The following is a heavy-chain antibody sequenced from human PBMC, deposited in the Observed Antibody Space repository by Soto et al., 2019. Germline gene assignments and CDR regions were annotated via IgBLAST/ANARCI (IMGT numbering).Heavy chain of an antibody. J-gene: IGHJ6*04. D-gene: IGHD3-10*01. Sequence: GASVKVSCKASGGTFSSYTISWVRQAPGQGLEWMGWIIPIHGIANYAQKLQGRVTLTTDTSTSTVYMELRSLRSDDTAVYYCARDHAVDRSYYNGIDGWGKGTTGPVSS. V-gene: IGHV1-69*10. CDR1: GGTFSSYT. CDR3: ARDHAVDRSYYNGIDG. CDR2: IIPIHGIA.